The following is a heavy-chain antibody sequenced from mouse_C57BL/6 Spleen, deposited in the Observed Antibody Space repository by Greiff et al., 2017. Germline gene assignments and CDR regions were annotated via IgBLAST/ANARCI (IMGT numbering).Heavy chain of an antibody. CDR3: ARHPLGFHYFDY. Sequence: EVQLVESGGDLVKPGGSLKLSCAASGFTFSSYGMSWVRQTPDKRLEWVATISSGGSYTYYPDSVKGRFTISRDNAKNTLYLQMSSLKSEDTAMYYCARHPLGFHYFDYWGQGTTLTVSS. CDR2: ISSGGSYT. J-gene: IGHJ2*01. D-gene: IGHD3-3*01. CDR1: GFTFSSYG. V-gene: IGHV5-6*01.